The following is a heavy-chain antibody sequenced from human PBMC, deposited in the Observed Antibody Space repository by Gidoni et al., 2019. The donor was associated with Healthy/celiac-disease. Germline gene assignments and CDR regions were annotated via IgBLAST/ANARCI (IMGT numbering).Heavy chain of an antibody. Sequence: QVQLVESGGGVVQPGRSLRLPCAASGFTFSSYGMHWVRQAPGKGLEWVAVISYDGSNKYYADSVKGRFTISRDNSKNTLYLQMNSLRAEDTAVYYCAKEYPGYPSAFDIWGQGTMVTVSS. CDR3: AKEYPGYPSAFDI. V-gene: IGHV3-30*18. CDR1: GFTFSSYG. CDR2: ISYDGSNK. D-gene: IGHD3-9*01. J-gene: IGHJ3*02.